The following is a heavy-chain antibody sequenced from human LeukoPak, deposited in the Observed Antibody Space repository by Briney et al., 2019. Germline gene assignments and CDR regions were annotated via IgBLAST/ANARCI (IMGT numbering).Heavy chain of an antibody. D-gene: IGHD6-19*01. J-gene: IGHJ5*02. CDR3: ARDNSDTVKGECSGACYWWFDP. Sequence: ASVKVSCKASGYTFADYYLHWVRQAPGQGLEWVGWINPNNGGTQYAQKFQGRVTLTRDTSISTAYMELSRLTSDDTAVYYCARDNSDTVKGECSGACYWWFDPWGQGTLVTVSS. CDR1: GYTFADYY. V-gene: IGHV1-2*02. CDR2: INPNNGGT.